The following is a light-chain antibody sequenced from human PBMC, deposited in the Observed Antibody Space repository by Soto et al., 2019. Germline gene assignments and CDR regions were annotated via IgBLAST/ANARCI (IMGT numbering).Light chain of an antibody. J-gene: IGKJ4*01. Sequence: DIQMTQSPSTLSSSVGDSATITCRASQSISSWLASYQQKPGKAPTLPIYMASSLESGVPSRCSGSCSGTEFTLTISSLQPDDFATYYCQQYNSYPLTFGGGTKVEIK. CDR3: QQYNSYPLT. V-gene: IGKV1-5*03. CDR2: MAS. CDR1: QSISSW.